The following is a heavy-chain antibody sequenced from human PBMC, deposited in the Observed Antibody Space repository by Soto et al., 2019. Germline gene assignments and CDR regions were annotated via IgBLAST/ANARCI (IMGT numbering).Heavy chain of an antibody. V-gene: IGHV3-11*01. Sequence: GGSLRLSCAASGFTFSDYYMSWIRQAPGKGLEWVSYISSSGSTIYYADSVKGRFTISRDNAKNSLYLQMNSLRAEDTAVYYCARERGAYSSSWYYYYYYGMDVWGQGTTVTVSS. CDR3: ARERGAYSSSWYYYYYYGMDV. CDR2: ISSSGSTI. J-gene: IGHJ6*02. CDR1: GFTFSDYY. D-gene: IGHD6-13*01.